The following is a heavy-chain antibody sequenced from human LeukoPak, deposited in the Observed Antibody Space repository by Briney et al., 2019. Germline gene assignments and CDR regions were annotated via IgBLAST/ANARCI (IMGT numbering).Heavy chain of an antibody. Sequence: GGSLRLSCAASGFSFSDYNMHWVRQAPGKGLEWVSAFSGSGGGTYYADSVKGRFTISRDNSKNTLYLQMNSLRAEDTAVYFCAKSGYNRFDYWGQGTLVTVSS. CDR2: FSGSGGGT. V-gene: IGHV3-23*01. D-gene: IGHD5-24*01. CDR1: GFSFSDYN. J-gene: IGHJ4*02. CDR3: AKSGYNRFDY.